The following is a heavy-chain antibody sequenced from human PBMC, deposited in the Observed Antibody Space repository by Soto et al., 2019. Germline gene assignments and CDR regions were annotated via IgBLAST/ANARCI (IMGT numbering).Heavy chain of an antibody. CDR1: GFTFSSYG. D-gene: IGHD4-4*01. CDR3: ARDLRAVTILWGPSRLDY. V-gene: IGHV3-33*01. Sequence: GGSLRLSCAASGFTFSSYGMHWVRQAPGKGLEWVAVIWYDGSNKYYADSVKGRFTISRDNSKNTLYLQMNSLRAEDTAVYYCARDLRAVTILWGPSRLDYWGQGTLVTVSS. J-gene: IGHJ4*02. CDR2: IWYDGSNK.